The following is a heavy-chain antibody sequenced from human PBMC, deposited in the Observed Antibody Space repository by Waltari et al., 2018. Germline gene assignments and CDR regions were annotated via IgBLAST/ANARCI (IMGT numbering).Heavy chain of an antibody. CDR1: GFTFSSNW. D-gene: IGHD1-1*01. CDR3: ARAGEGAISYGMDV. Sequence: EVQLVESGGGLAQPGGSLRISCAASGFTFSSNWMHWVSQVPGKGLVWVSCINSDGSSTRYADSVKGRFTISRDNTKNTLYLQMNSLRDEDTAVYYCARAGEGAISYGMDVWGQGTMVTVFS. V-gene: IGHV3-74*01. J-gene: IGHJ6*01. CDR2: INSDGSST.